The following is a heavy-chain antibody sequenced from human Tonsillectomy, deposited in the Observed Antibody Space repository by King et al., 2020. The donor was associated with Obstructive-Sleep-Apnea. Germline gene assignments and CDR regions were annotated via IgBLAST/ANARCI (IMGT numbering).Heavy chain of an antibody. Sequence: QLQESGPGLVKPSQTLSLTCTVSGGSISSGGYYWSWIRQHPGKGLECIGYIYYSGSTYYNPSLKSRVAISMDTSKNQFSLKLSSVTAADTAVYYCAVDYYGSGTFVGYYYGIDVWXQGTTVTVSS. CDR3: AVDYYGSGTFVGYYYGIDV. V-gene: IGHV4-31*03. CDR1: GGSISSGGYY. J-gene: IGHJ6*02. CDR2: IYYSGST. D-gene: IGHD3-10*01.